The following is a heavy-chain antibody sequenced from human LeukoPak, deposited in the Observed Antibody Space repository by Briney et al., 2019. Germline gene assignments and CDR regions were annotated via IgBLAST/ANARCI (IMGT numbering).Heavy chain of an antibody. J-gene: IGHJ4*02. D-gene: IGHD5-18*01. CDR3: AKKGGFTYGDPFDY. Sequence: GGSLRLSCAASGFTFSSYGMSWVRQAPGKGLEWVSAISGSGGSTYYPDSVKGRFTISRDNSRNTLYLQMNSLRAEDTAVYHCAKKGGFTYGDPFDYWGQGTLVTVSS. CDR2: ISGSGGST. CDR1: GFTFSSYG. V-gene: IGHV3-23*01.